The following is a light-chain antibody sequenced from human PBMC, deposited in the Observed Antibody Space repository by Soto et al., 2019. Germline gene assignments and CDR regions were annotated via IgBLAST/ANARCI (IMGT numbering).Light chain of an antibody. CDR2: DAS. CDR1: WSIGTC. V-gene: IGKV1-5*01. J-gene: IGKJ1*01. CDR3: QQCYRHWT. Sequence: IQMTQSPGTPSASVGVRVSITCRVSWSIGTCLAWYHQNPWKAPKIMIPDASTLESGVPSRLGGSGYRTEFSLSISSLQPDDFAAYYCQQCYRHWTCGQGTKVDIK.